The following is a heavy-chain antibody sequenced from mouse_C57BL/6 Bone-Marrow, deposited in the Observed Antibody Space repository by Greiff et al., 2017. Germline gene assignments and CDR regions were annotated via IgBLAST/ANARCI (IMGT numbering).Heavy chain of an antibody. J-gene: IGHJ3*01. CDR2: FDPENGDT. V-gene: IGHV14-4*01. D-gene: IGHD2-3*01. Sequence: LQQSGAELVRPGASVKLSCTASGFNIKDDYMHWVKQRPEQGLEWIGWFDPENGDTEYASKFQGKATITADTSSNTAYLQLCSLTSEDTAVYYCTTGLLLNWGQGTLVTVSA. CDR1: GFNIKDDY. CDR3: TTGLLLN.